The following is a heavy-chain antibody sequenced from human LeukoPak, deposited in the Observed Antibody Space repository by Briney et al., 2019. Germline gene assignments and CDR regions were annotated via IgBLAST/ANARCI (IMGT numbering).Heavy chain of an antibody. D-gene: IGHD2/OR15-2a*01. CDR3: ARVVRDAGYYFDY. V-gene: IGHV3-48*01. J-gene: IGHJ4*02. CDR2: ISSSSSTI. Sequence: PGGSLRLSCAASRFTFSSYSMNWVRQAPGKGLEWVSYISSSSSTIYYADSVKGRFTISRDNAKNSLYLQMNSLRAEDTAVYYCARVVRDAGYYFDYWGQGTLVTVSS. CDR1: RFTFSSYS.